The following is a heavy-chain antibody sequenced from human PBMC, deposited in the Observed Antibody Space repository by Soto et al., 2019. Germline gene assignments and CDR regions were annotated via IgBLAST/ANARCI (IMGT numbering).Heavy chain of an antibody. CDR3: ARDHKGGYYYYGMDV. Sequence: GGSLILSCAASGFTFRSFTMNWVRQAPGKGLEWVSYISSSGSTIYYADSVKGRFTISRDNAKNSLYLQMNSLRAEDTAVYYCARDHKGGYYYYGMDVWGQGTTVTVSS. V-gene: IGHV3-48*03. CDR2: ISSSGSTI. CDR1: GFTFRSFT. J-gene: IGHJ6*02.